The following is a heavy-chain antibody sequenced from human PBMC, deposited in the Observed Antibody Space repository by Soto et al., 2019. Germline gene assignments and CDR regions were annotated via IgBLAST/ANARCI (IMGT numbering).Heavy chain of an antibody. CDR3: ATLRFLEWLTFDY. CDR2: IYYSGST. J-gene: IGHJ4*02. V-gene: IGHV4-39*01. CDR1: GGSISSSSYY. Sequence: PSETLSLTCTVSGGSISSSSYYWGWIRQPPGKGLEWIGSIYYSGSTYYSPSLKSRVTISVDTSKNQFSLKLSSVTAADTAVYYCATLRFLEWLTFDYWGQGTLVTVSS. D-gene: IGHD3-3*01.